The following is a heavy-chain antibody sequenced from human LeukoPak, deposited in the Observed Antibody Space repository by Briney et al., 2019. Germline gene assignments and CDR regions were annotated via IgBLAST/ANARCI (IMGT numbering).Heavy chain of an antibody. CDR1: GFRFSDHW. V-gene: IGHV3-7*03. CDR2: IKYDGAEE. CDR3: AKYSYGYLPHDY. Sequence: PGGSLRLSCVASGFRFSDHWMSWVRQAPGKGLEWVANIKYDGAEEFYVDSVRGRFTISRDNSKNTLYLQMNSLRAEDTAVYYCAKYSYGYLPHDYWGQGTLVTVSS. J-gene: IGHJ4*02. D-gene: IGHD5-18*01.